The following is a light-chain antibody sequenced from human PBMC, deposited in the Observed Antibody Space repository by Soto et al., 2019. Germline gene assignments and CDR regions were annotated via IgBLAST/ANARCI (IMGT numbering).Light chain of an antibody. V-gene: IGKV3D-15*01. CDR1: QNVDTK. J-gene: IGKJ4*01. Sequence: VRTQSPGNLSVTPGEGVTLFCRASQNVDTKLAWYQVKPGQAPRLLIYASSTRATGIPATFSGSGSGTEFSLTISSLQTEDSAVYYCQQYYQWGLSFGGGTKVEI. CDR3: QQYYQWGLS. CDR2: ASS.